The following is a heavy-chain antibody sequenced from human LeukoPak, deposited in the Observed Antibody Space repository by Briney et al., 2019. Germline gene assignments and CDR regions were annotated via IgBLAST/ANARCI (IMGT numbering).Heavy chain of an antibody. V-gene: IGHV1-46*01. CDR1: GYTFTSYY. Sequence: ASVKVSCKASGYTFTSYYMHWVRQAPGQGLEWMGIINPSGGSTSYAQKFQGRVTMTRDTSTSTVYMELSSLRSEDTAVYYCARDRSVGYYDSSAYYLFDYWGQGTLVTVSS. D-gene: IGHD3-22*01. CDR3: ARDRSVGYYDSSAYYLFDY. J-gene: IGHJ4*02. CDR2: INPSGGST.